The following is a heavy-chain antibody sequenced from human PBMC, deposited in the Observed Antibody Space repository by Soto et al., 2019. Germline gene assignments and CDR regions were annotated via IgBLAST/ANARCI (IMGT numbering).Heavy chain of an antibody. CDR1: GGTFRTYA. Sequence: QVKLVQSGAEVKKPGSSGKVSCKASGGTFRTYAITWVRQAPGQGLEWMGGIIPIFGSAKYAQKFQDRVTLTADESTSTAYMELSSLRSEDTAVYYCATTRDYFLDYWGQGTLVTVSS. CDR2: IIPIFGSA. CDR3: ATTRDYFLDY. D-gene: IGHD4-17*01. J-gene: IGHJ4*02. V-gene: IGHV1-69*01.